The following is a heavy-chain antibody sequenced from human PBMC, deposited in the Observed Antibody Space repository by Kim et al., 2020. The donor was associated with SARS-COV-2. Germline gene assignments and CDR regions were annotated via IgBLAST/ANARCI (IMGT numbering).Heavy chain of an antibody. Sequence: GGSLRLYCAASGFTVSSNYMSWVRQAPGKGLEWVSVIYSGGSTYYADSVKGRFTISRDNSKNTLYLQMNSLRAEDTAVYYCAREGSSGWYEDYWGQGTLVTVSS. CDR1: GFTVSSNY. CDR2: IYSGGST. CDR3: AREGSSGWYEDY. J-gene: IGHJ4*02. V-gene: IGHV3-53*01. D-gene: IGHD6-19*01.